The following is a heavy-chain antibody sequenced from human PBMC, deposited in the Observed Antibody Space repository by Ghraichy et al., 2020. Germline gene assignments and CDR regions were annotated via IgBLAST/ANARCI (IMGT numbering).Heavy chain of an antibody. J-gene: IGHJ4*02. V-gene: IGHV4-59*01. CDR3: ARYAPTPPHIYSSSWYGMDY. Sequence: SETLSLTCTVSGGSISSYYWSWIRQPPGKGLEWIGYIYYSGSTNYNPSLKSRVTISVDTSKNQFSLKLSSVTAADTAVYYCARYAPTPPHIYSSSWYGMDYWGQGTLVTVSS. CDR2: IYYSGST. CDR1: GGSISSYY. D-gene: IGHD6-13*01.